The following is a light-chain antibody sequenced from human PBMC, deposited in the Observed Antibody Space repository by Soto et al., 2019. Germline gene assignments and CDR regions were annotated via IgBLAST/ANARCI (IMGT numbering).Light chain of an antibody. CDR3: QQFNSYPIT. V-gene: IGKV1-13*02. Sequence: AIQLTQSPSSLSASVGDRVTITCRASQGISSALAWYQQKPGKAPKLLIYDASSLESGVPSRFRGSGSGTDFTLTISSRQPEDFATYYCQQFNSYPITFGQGTRLEIK. J-gene: IGKJ5*01. CDR1: QGISSA. CDR2: DAS.